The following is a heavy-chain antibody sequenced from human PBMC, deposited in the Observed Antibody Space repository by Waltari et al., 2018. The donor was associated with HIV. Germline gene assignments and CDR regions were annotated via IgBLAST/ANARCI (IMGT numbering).Heavy chain of an antibody. Sequence: QVQLQQWGAGLLKPSETLSLTCAVYGGSFCDYYWIWISQPPGKGLEWIGEINQSGNTTYNPSLKRRVNISLDMSKNQFSLRLTSLTAADTAVYYCARHGRLREASIDHYWGQGTPVTVSS. D-gene: IGHD4-17*01. CDR2: INQSGNT. V-gene: IGHV4-34*02. CDR1: GGSFCDYY. J-gene: IGHJ4*02. CDR3: ARHGRLREASIDHY.